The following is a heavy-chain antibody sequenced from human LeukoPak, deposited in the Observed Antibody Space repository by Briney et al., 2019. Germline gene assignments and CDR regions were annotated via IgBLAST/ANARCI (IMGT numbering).Heavy chain of an antibody. J-gene: IGHJ3*02. CDR2: INHSGST. CDR1: GGSFSGYY. V-gene: IGHV4-34*01. CDR3: ARTHFNYGDYRPRDDAFDI. D-gene: IGHD4-17*01. Sequence: SETLSLTCAVYGGSFSGYYWSWIRQPPGKGLEWIGEINHSGSTNYNPSLKSRVTISVDTSKNQFSLKLSSVTAADTAVYYCARTHFNYGDYRPRDDAFDIWGRGTMVTVSS.